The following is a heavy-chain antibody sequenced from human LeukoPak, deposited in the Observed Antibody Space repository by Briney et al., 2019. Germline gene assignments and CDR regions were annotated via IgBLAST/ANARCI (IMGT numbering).Heavy chain of an antibody. CDR2: ISYDESDK. CDR3: ARDLAD. J-gene: IGHJ4*02. V-gene: IGHV3-30*03. D-gene: IGHD3-16*01. Sequence: GGSLRLSCAASGFTFSNYGMHWVRQAPGKGLEWVAVISYDESDKYYADSVKGRFTISRDNSKNTLYLQMNSLRAEDTAVYYCARDLADWGQGTLVTVSS. CDR1: GFTFSNYG.